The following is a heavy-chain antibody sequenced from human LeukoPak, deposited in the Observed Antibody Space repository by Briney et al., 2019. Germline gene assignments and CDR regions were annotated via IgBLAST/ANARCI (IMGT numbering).Heavy chain of an antibody. J-gene: IGHJ3*01. CDR2: IDPSDSYT. CDR3: ARPNITSYYDSRGYDAFDV. Sequence: GESLKISCKGSGYSFTSDWISWVRQMPGKGLEWMGRIDPSDSYTSYSPSFQGHVTISVDKSISTAYLHWSSLKASDTAMYYCARPNITSYYDSRGYDAFDVWGQGTMVTVSS. D-gene: IGHD3-22*01. CDR1: GYSFTSDW. V-gene: IGHV5-10-1*01.